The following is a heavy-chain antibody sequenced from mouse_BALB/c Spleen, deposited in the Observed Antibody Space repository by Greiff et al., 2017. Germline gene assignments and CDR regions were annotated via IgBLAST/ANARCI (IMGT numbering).Heavy chain of an antibody. Sequence: EVMLVESGGGLVQPGGSRKLSCAASGFTFSSFGMHWVRQAPEKGLEWVAYISSGSSTIYYADTVKGRFTISRDNPKNTLFLQMTSLRSEDTAMYDCSRAGRYDGVHYAMDYWGQGTSVTVSS. D-gene: IGHD2-14*01. CDR2: ISSGSSTI. CDR3: SRAGRYDGVHYAMDY. J-gene: IGHJ4*01. CDR1: GFTFSSFG. V-gene: IGHV5-17*02.